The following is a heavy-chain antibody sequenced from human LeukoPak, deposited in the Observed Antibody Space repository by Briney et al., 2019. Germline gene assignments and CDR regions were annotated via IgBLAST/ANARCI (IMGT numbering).Heavy chain of an antibody. Sequence: GGPLRLSCAAPGFTFSRFAMHWVRQTPGDGLEWVGFTPFDGGLQYYADSVMGRFTISRDNSKNMLYLQMNGLRIEDTAIYYCAKDTTDVAAAGGGMDVWGQGTSVTVSS. J-gene: IGHJ6*02. V-gene: IGHV3-30-3*01. CDR1: GFTFSRFA. CDR2: TPFDGGLQ. D-gene: IGHD6-13*01. CDR3: AKDTTDVAAAGGGMDV.